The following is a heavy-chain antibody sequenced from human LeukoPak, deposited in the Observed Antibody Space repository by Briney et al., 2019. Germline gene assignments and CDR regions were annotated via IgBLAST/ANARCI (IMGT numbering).Heavy chain of an antibody. V-gene: IGHV3-30*02. D-gene: IGHD2/OR15-2a*01. J-gene: IGHJ4*02. CDR2: IRYDGSNK. CDR1: GFTFSSYG. Sequence: GGSLRLSCAASGFTFSSYGMHWVRQAPGKGLEWVAFIRYDGSNKYYADSVKGRFTISRDNSKNTLYLQMNSLRAEDTAVYHCANGGSMAHEKIHNWGQGTLVTVSS. CDR3: ANGGSMAHEKIHN.